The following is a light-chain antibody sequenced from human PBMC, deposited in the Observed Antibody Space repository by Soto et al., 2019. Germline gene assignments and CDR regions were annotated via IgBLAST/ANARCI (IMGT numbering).Light chain of an antibody. CDR1: QGIRND. V-gene: IGKV1-6*01. CDR3: LQHYNYPWT. Sequence: AIQMTQSPSSLSASVGYRVTITCRASQGIRNDLGWYQQKPGKAPKLLIYTASAASSLQSGVPSRFSGSGSGTDFTLTISDLQTEDFATYYCLQHYNYPWTCGQGNKGDIK. J-gene: IGKJ1*01. CDR2: TASAAS.